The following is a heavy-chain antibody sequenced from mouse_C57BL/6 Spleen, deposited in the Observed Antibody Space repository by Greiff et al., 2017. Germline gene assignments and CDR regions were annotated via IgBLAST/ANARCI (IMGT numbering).Heavy chain of an antibody. V-gene: IGHV1-82*01. J-gene: IGHJ2*01. D-gene: IGHD3-3*01. CDR3: ARGAGHFDY. CDR2: IYPGDGDT. CDR1: GYAFSSSW. Sequence: QLQQSGPELVKPGASVKISCKASGYAFSSSWMNWVKQRPGKGLEWIGRIYPGDGDTNYNGKFKGKATLTADKSSSTAYMQLSSLTSEDSAVYFCARGAGHFDYWGQGTTLTVSS.